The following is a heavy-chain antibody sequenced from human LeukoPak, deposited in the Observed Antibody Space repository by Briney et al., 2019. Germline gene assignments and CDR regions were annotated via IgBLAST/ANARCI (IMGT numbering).Heavy chain of an antibody. V-gene: IGHV1-2*02. Sequence: ASVTVSCKASGCTHSSYAIHWVRQPRAQGLEWMGCIHYNSCGTNYAQKFQGRVTMTRDTSISTAYMELSSLRSEDSAGYCCARDPYCSGGSCYNFWGQGTLVTVSS. CDR1: GCTHSSYA. D-gene: IGHD2-15*01. CDR3: ARDPYCSGGSCYNF. CDR2: IHYNSCGT. J-gene: IGHJ4*02.